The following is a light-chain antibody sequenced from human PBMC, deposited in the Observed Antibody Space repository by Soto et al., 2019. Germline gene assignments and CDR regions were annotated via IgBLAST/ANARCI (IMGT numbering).Light chain of an antibody. Sequence: QSALTQPASVSGSPGQSITISCTGTSSDVGGYNYVSWYQQHPGKAPKLMIYDVSNRPSGVSNRFSGSKSGNTASLTISGLQAEDEDDYYCISYTSSSTRVFGGGTKVTVL. J-gene: IGLJ2*01. V-gene: IGLV2-14*01. CDR2: DVS. CDR3: ISYTSSSTRV. CDR1: SSDVGGYNY.